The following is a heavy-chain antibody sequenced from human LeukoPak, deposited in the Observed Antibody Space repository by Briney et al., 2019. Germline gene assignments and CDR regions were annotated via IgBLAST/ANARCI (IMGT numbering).Heavy chain of an antibody. J-gene: IGHJ4*02. CDR1: GFTFSSYA. V-gene: IGHV3-23*01. CDR3: AKDLYDSSGYYPPNIDY. CDR2: ISGSGGST. D-gene: IGHD3-22*01. Sequence: GGSLRLSCAASGFTFSSYAMSWVRQAPGNGLESVSAISGSGGSTYYADSVKGRFTISRDNSKNTLYLQMNSLRAEDTAVYYCAKDLYDSSGYYPPNIDYWGQGTLVTVSS.